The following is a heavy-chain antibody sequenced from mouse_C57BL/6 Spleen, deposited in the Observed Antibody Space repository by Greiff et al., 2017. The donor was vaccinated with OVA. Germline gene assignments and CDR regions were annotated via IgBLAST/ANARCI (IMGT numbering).Heavy chain of an antibody. CDR3: ARGEFYGNPFAY. CDR1: GYTFTDYN. D-gene: IGHD2-1*01. V-gene: IGHV1-22*01. Sequence: ESGPELVKPGASVKMSCKASGYTFTDYNMHWVKQSHGKSLEWIGYINPNNGGTSYNQKFKGKATLTVNKSSSTAYMELRSLTSEDSAVYYCARGEFYGNPFAYWGQGTLVTVSA. CDR2: INPNNGGT. J-gene: IGHJ3*01.